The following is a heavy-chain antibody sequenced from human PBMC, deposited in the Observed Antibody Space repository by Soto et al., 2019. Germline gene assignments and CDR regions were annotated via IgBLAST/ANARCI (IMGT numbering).Heavy chain of an antibody. D-gene: IGHD3-16*01. Sequence: QVQLVQSGAEVKKPGSSVRVSGKAAGTIFSSYTISCVRQAPGQGLEWMGRIIPILGETNSAQKFQGRVTLTADKSTNTAYMELNSLRLEDTALYYCARGLGGRMDDWGQGTTVTVSS. CDR2: IIPILGET. J-gene: IGHJ6*02. V-gene: IGHV1-69*08. CDR1: GTIFSSYT. CDR3: ARGLGGRMDD.